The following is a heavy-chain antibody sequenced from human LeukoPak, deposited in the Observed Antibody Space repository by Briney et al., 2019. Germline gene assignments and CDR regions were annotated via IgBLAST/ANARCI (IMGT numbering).Heavy chain of an antibody. Sequence: GGSLRLSCAASGFTLSSYWMGWVRQAAGKGRGWVANIKQDGREKNYVECVKGRFTISRDNPKNSLYLQMNSLRAEDTAVYYCASRPYAGRIYWGQGTLVTVSS. J-gene: IGHJ4*02. CDR3: ASRPYAGRIY. CDR2: IKQDGREK. V-gene: IGHV3-7*03. CDR1: GFTLSSYW. D-gene: IGHD3-10*01.